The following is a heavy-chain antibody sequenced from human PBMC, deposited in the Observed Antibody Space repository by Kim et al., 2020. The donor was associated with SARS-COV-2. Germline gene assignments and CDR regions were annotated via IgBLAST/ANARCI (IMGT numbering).Heavy chain of an antibody. V-gene: IGHV3-49*03. J-gene: IGHJ4*02. D-gene: IGHD2-15*01. CDR3: ARARTVPVTGGSRELFDH. Sequence: GGSLRLSCTTSGFTFGNYVMSWFRQPPGKGLEWVGLIRTIPDGGTTAYATPVKGGFSISRDDSISIAYLQMSSLRTEDTAVYYCARARTVPVTGGSRELFDHWGRGTLVTVSS. CDR1: GFTFGNYV. CDR2: IRTIPDGGTT.